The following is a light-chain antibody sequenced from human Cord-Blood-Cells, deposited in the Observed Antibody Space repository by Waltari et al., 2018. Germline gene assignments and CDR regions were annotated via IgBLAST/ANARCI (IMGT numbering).Light chain of an antibody. V-gene: IGLV2-14*01. Sequence: QSALTQPASVSGSPGQSITTSCTGTSSDVGGYNYVSWYQQHPGKAPKLMIYDVSKRPSGVSNRFSGSKSGNTASLTISGLQAEEEADYYCSSYTSSSTVVFGGGTKLTVL. CDR2: DVS. J-gene: IGLJ2*01. CDR3: SSYTSSSTVV. CDR1: SSDVGGYNY.